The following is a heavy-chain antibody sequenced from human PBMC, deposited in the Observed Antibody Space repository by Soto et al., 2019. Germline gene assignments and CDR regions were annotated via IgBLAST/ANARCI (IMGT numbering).Heavy chain of an antibody. CDR3: AKIVVVPAAWKNAFDI. J-gene: IGHJ3*02. D-gene: IGHD2-2*01. V-gene: IGHV3-30*18. CDR2: ISYDGSNK. Sequence: QVQLVESGGGVVQPGRSLRLSCAASGFTFSSYGMHWVRQAPGKGLEWVAVISYDGSNKYYADSVKGRFTISRDNSKNTLYLQMNSLRAEDTAVYYCAKIVVVPAAWKNAFDIWGQGTMVTVSS. CDR1: GFTFSSYG.